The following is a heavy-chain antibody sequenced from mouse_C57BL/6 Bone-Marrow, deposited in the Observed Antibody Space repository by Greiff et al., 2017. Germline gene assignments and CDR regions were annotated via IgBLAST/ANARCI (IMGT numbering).Heavy chain of an antibody. D-gene: IGHD1-1*01. CDR1: GYSFTGYY. CDR2: IYPYNGVS. J-gene: IGHJ1*03. CDR3: AREGNLLLRPDRYVGYFEV. V-gene: IGHV1-31*01. Sequence: VQLQQSGPELVKPGASVKISCKASGYSFTGYYMHWVKQSHGNILDWIGYIYPYNGVSSYNQKFKGKATLTVDKSSCTAYRELRSLTSEDSAVYYCAREGNLLLRPDRYVGYFEVWGTGTTVTVSS.